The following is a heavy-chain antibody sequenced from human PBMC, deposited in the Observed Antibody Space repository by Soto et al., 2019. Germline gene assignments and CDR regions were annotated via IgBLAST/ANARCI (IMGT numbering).Heavy chain of an antibody. CDR2: IIPILGIA. V-gene: IGHV1-69*02. J-gene: IGHJ5*02. CDR1: GCTFSSYT. D-gene: IGHD6-19*01. CDR3: ARGIAVAANWFDP. Sequence: SVKVSCKASGCTFSSYTISWVRQAPGQGLEWMGRIIPILGIANYAQKFQGRVTITADKSTSTAYMELSSLRSEDTAVYYCARGIAVAANWFDPWGQGTLVTVSS.